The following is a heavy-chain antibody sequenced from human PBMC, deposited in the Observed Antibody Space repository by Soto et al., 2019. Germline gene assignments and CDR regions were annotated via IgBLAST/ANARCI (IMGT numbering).Heavy chain of an antibody. D-gene: IGHD3-10*01. J-gene: IGHJ4*02. CDR2: TYYNGNA. CDR3: ARHFVAVVIKGWGY. Sequence: SETLSHTCNVSGGSIDGSNYYWDWLRQPPGKGLEWIGTTYYNGNAYYNPSLKSRVSMSVDTSKNQFSLKLVSVTAADTAVYYCARHFVAVVIKGWGYWGQGTLVTVS. V-gene: IGHV4-39*01. CDR1: GGSIDGSNYY.